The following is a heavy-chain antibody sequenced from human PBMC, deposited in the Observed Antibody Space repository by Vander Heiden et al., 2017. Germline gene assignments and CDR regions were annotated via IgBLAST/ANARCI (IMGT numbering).Heavy chain of an antibody. CDR2: ISGDGSVT. CDR3: VRDTDLWRLDS. D-gene: IGHD3-16*01. CDR1: GFNPSGYW. V-gene: IGHV3-74*01. J-gene: IGHJ4*02. Sequence: EVQLVESGGGSLQPGGSLRLSCAASGFNPSGYWMHWVRQAPGKGLVRVSRISGDGSVTYYAGSVRGRFTISRDNAKNTVFLQMNSLRADDTAVYYCVRDTDLWRLDSWGQGALVTVSS.